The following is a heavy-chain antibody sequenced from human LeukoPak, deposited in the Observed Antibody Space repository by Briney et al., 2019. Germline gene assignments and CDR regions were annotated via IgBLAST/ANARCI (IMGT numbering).Heavy chain of an antibody. V-gene: IGHV3-23*01. CDR2: ISGSGGST. Sequence: GGSLSLSCAASGFTFSSYAMSCVRQAPGKGLEWVSAISGSGGSTYYADSVKGRFTISRDNSKNTLYLQMNSLRAEDTAVYYCAKTSGSYYVAFDIWGQGTMVTVSS. CDR3: AKTSGSYYVAFDI. CDR1: GFTFSSYA. J-gene: IGHJ3*02. D-gene: IGHD1-26*01.